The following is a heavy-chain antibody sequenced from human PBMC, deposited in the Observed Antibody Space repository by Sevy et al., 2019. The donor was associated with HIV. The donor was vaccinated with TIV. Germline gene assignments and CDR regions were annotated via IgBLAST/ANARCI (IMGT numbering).Heavy chain of an antibody. Sequence: GESLKISCKGSGYSFTKYWIGWVRQMPGKGLEWMGIIYPGDSDIRYSRSFPGQVTFSVDKSISTAYLQWSSLKASDTAMYYCARQILGDSSTWYFLDAFDIWGQGTMVTVSS. D-gene: IGHD2-2*01. CDR2: IYPGDSDI. J-gene: IGHJ3*02. CDR3: ARQILGDSSTWYFLDAFDI. V-gene: IGHV5-51*01. CDR1: GYSFTKYW.